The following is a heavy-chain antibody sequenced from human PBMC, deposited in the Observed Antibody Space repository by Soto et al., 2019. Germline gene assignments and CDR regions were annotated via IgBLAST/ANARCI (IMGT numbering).Heavy chain of an antibody. CDR1: GFPLSTNG. Sequence: EVQLLESGGGLVQPGGSLRLSGAASGFPLSTNGMTWVPQAPGKGLEGVSAITGTGGNTYYVDSVKGRFTSSRDNSKNMLYLQMNSLRVEDTAVYYCARIRGYWYGLDVWGQGTTVTVSS. CDR2: ITGTGGNT. CDR3: ARIRGYWYGLDV. J-gene: IGHJ6*02. V-gene: IGHV3-23*01.